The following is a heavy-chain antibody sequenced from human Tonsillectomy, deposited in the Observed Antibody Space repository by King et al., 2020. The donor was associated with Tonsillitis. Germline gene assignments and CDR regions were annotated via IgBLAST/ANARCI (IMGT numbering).Heavy chain of an antibody. CDR1: GFTFSSYS. D-gene: IGHD2-21*02. CDR3: ARDRGTAMADTYFEY. CDR2: ISSGSNTI. J-gene: IGHJ4*02. Sequence: VQLVESGGGLVQPGGSLRLSCAASGFTFSSYSMNWVRQAPGKGLEWVSYISSGSNTIYYADSVKGRFTVSRDIAKNSLYLQMNSLRAEDTAVYYCARDRGTAMADTYFEYWGQGTLVTVSS. V-gene: IGHV3-48*01.